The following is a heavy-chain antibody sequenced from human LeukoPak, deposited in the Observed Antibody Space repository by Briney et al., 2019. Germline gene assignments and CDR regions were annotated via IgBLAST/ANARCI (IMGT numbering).Heavy chain of an antibody. V-gene: IGHV4-61*02. CDR3: ARGRITMIDGDYFDY. CDR1: GGSISSGSYY. D-gene: IGHD3-22*01. CDR2: IDTSGST. Sequence: PSQTLSLTCTVSGGSISSGSYYWSWIRQPAGKGLEWIGRIDTSGSTNYNPSLKSRVTISVDTSKNQFSLKLSSVTAADTAVYYCARGRITMIDGDYFDYWGQGTLVTVSS. J-gene: IGHJ4*02.